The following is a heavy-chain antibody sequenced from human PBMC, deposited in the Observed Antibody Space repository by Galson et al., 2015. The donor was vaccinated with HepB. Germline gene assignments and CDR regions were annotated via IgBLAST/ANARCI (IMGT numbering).Heavy chain of an antibody. J-gene: IGHJ3*02. V-gene: IGHV3-23*01. D-gene: IGHD5-24*01. Sequence: SLRLSCAVSGFTFSRYGMSWVRQAPGKGLEWVSGTSGSGGSTYYADSVKGRFTIFRDTSKNTLDLQMNSLRDDDTAVYYCAIAYEMDTLFLGYDAFDIRGQGTMVTVSS. CDR1: GFTFSRYG. CDR3: AIAYEMDTLFLGYDAFDI. CDR2: TSGSGGST.